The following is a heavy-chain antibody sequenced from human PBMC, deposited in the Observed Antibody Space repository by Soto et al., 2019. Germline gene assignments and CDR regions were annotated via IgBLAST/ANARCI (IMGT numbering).Heavy chain of an antibody. V-gene: IGHV3-21*02. CDR3: VRDFGWYFRSGYMDV. J-gene: IGHJ6*03. Sequence: EVQLVESGGGLVEPGGSRRLSCAASGFDFRSYSMNWVRRAPGKGLEWVSSINADSSYIYYAHSLRGRFTISRDNAKDSLYLQMNSLRAEDTAVYYCVRDFGWYFRSGYMDVWGDGATVTVSS. D-gene: IGHD3-3*01. CDR2: INADSSYI. CDR1: GFDFRSYS.